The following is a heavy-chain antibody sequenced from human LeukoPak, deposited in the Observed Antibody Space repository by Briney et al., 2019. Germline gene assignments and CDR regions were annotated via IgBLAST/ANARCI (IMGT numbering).Heavy chain of an antibody. Sequence: PGESLRLSCAASGLTFSSYSMNWDRQAPGKWREWVSSISSSSSYIYYADSVKGRFTISRDNATNSLYLQMNSLRAEHTAVYYCARDATTGFDYWGKGTLVTVSS. J-gene: IGHJ4*02. D-gene: IGHD4-17*01. CDR1: GLTFSSYS. V-gene: IGHV3-21*01. CDR3: ARDATTGFDY. CDR2: ISSSSSYI.